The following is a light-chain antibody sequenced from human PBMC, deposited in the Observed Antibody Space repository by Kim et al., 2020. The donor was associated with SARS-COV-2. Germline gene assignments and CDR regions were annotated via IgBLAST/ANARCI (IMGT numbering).Light chain of an antibody. CDR3: CSYAGSSTPVV. J-gene: IGLJ2*01. V-gene: IGLV2-23*02. CDR2: EVS. CDR1: SSDVGSYNL. Sequence: QSITISCTGTSSDVGSYNLVSWYQQHPGKAPKLMIYEVSKRPSGVSNRFSGSKSGNTASLTISGLQAEDEADYYCCSYAGSSTPVVFGGGTQLTVL.